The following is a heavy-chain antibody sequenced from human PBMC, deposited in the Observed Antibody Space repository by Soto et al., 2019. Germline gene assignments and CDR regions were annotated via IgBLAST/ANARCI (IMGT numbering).Heavy chain of an antibody. Sequence: QLQLVQSGAEVERPGASVRVSCKAYGYPFSKYGINWIRQAPGQGPEWMGGIKPDNGDTNYAQKFQGRVTMTTDTSSNTAYMELRSLRSDDTTVYYCATSYDSGFDHWGQGTLVSVSS. CDR1: GYPFSKYG. D-gene: IGHD5-12*01. V-gene: IGHV1-18*04. CDR2: IKPDNGDT. J-gene: IGHJ5*02. CDR3: ATSYDSGFDH.